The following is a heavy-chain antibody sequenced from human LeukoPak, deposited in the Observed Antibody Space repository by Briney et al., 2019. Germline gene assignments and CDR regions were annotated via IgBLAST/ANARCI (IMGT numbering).Heavy chain of an antibody. CDR1: GVSISSYY. D-gene: IGHD3-16*01. J-gene: IGHJ4*02. CDR3: ARDRGLYAFDY. V-gene: IGHV4-59*01. CDR2: IYYSGST. Sequence: PSETLSLTCTVSGVSISSYYWSWIRQPPGKGLEWIGYIYYSGSTNYNPSLKSRVTISVDTSKNQFSLKLSSVTAADTAVYYCARDRGLYAFDYWGQGTLVTVSS.